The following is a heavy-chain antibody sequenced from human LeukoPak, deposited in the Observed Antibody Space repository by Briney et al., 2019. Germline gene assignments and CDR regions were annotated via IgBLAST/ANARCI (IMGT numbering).Heavy chain of an antibody. D-gene: IGHD2-2*01. J-gene: IGHJ3*02. Sequence: GGSLRLSCAASGFTVSRNYMSWVRQAPGKGLEWVSVIYSGGSTYYADSVKGRFTISRDNSKNTLYLQMNSLRAEDTAVYYCARGSDCSSTSCYYWYAFDIWGRGTMVTVSS. CDR1: GFTVSRNY. CDR3: ARGSDCSSTSCYYWYAFDI. CDR2: IYSGGST. V-gene: IGHV3-53*01.